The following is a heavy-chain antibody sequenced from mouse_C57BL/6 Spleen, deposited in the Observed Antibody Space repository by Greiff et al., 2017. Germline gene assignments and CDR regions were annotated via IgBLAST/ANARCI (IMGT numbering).Heavy chain of an antibody. J-gene: IGHJ2*01. CDR3: ARREVYEGYFDY. D-gene: IGHD1-3*01. Sequence: VKLQESGPGLVQPSQSLSITCTVSGFSLTSYGVHWVRQSPGKGLEWLGVIWSGGSTDYNAAFISRLSISKDNSKSQVFFKMNSLQADDTAIYYCARREVYEGYFDYWGQGTTLTVSS. V-gene: IGHV2-2*01. CDR2: IWSGGST. CDR1: GFSLTSYG.